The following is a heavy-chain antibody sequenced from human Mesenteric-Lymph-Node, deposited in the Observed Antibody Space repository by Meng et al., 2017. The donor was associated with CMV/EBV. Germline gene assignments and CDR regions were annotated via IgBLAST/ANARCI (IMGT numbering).Heavy chain of an antibody. Sequence: SETLSLTCTVSGGSISSGGYYWSWIRQHPGKGLEWIGYIYYSGSTYYNPSLKSRVTISVDTSKNQFSLKLSSVTAADTAVYYCARRGSSSELFDYWGQGTLVTVSS. CDR1: GGSISSGGYY. V-gene: IGHV4-31*03. CDR3: ARRGSSSELFDY. CDR2: IYYSGST. J-gene: IGHJ4*02. D-gene: IGHD6-6*01.